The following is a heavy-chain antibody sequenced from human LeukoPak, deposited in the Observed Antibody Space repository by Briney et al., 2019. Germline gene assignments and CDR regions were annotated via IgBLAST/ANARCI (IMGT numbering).Heavy chain of an antibody. J-gene: IGHJ5*02. CDR3: ARGPLVRGVIIQRFDP. CDR1: GYTFTGYY. CDR2: INPNSGGT. Sequence: ASVKVSCKASGYTFTGYYMHWVRQAPGQGLEWMGWINPNSGGTNYAQKFQGRVTMTRDTSISTAYMELSRLRSDDTAVYYCARGPLVRGVIIQRFDPWGQGTLVTVSS. V-gene: IGHV1-2*02. D-gene: IGHD3-10*01.